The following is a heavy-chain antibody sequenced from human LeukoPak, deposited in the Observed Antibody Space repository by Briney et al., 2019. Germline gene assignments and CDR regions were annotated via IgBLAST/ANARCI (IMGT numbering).Heavy chain of an antibody. D-gene: IGHD3-10*01. CDR3: ARGDRGYYGSGSLDY. CDR1: GGSISSSSYY. CDR2: IYYSGST. Sequence: SQTLSLTCTVSGGSISSSSYYWGWIRQPPGKGLEWIGSIYYSGSTYYNPSLKSRVTISVDTSKNQFSLKLSSVTAADTAVYYCARGDRGYYGSGSLDYWGQGTLVTVSS. V-gene: IGHV4-39*07. J-gene: IGHJ4*02.